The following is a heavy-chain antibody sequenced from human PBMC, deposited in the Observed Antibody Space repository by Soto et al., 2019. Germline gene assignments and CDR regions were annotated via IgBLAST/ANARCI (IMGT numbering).Heavy chain of an antibody. J-gene: IGHJ4*02. V-gene: IGHV3-53*01. CDR3: ARSGYSFAWGY. CDR1: GFLVNSAY. D-gene: IGHD5-18*01. CDR2: INSDGST. Sequence: EVQLVESGGGLIPPGGSLRLSCAASGFLVNSAYMTWVRQAPGKGLEWLSMINSDGSTLYAESVKGRFTISRDNSKNRLDIQMNSLRAEDKAMYYCARSGYSFAWGYWGQGTLVIVTS.